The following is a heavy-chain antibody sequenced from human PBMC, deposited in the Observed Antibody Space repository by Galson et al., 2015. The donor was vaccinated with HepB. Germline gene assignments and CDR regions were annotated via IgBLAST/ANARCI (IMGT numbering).Heavy chain of an antibody. D-gene: IGHD3-22*01. J-gene: IGHJ3*02. CDR1: GFTFSSYG. Sequence: SLRLSCAASGFTFSSYGMHWVRQAPGKGLEWVAVISYDGSNKYYADSVKGRFTISRDNSKNTLYLQMNSLRAEDTAVYYCAKVISDSDAFDIWGQGTMVTVSS. CDR2: ISYDGSNK. CDR3: AKVISDSDAFDI. V-gene: IGHV3-30*18.